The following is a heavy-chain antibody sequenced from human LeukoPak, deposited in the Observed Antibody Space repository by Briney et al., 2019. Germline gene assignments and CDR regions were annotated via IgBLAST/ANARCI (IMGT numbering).Heavy chain of an antibody. CDR3: AKADGSWTYDP. D-gene: IGHD5-24*01. CDR1: GGTFSSYA. Sequence: ASVTVSCKASGGTFSSYAISWVRQAPGQGLEWMGGIIPIFGTANYAQKFQGRVTITADESTSTAYMELSSLRAEDTAVYYCAKADGSWTYDPWGQGTLVTVSS. CDR2: IIPIFGTA. V-gene: IGHV1-69*13. J-gene: IGHJ5*02.